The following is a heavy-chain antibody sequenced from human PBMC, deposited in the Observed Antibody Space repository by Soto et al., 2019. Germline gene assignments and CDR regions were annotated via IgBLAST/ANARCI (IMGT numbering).Heavy chain of an antibody. CDR3: ARGGDVVLVTAPLDH. D-gene: IGHD2-21*02. CDR2: ISGSGGST. CDR1: GFTFSSYV. J-gene: IGHJ5*02. Sequence: SGGSLRLSCAACGFTFSSYVMSWVGQAPGKGLEWVSAISGSGGSTYYADSVKGRFTISRDNSKNTLYLQMNSLRAEDTAVYYCARGGDVVLVTAPLDHWGQGTLVTVSS. V-gene: IGHV3-23*01.